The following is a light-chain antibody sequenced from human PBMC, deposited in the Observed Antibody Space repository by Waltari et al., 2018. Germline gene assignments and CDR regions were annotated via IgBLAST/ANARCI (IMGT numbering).Light chain of an antibody. V-gene: IGLV1-40*01. CDR1: KSKIGADFD. CDR2: RFA. J-gene: IGLJ2*01. CDR3: QSYDTTLSAVV. Sequence: QSVLTQPPSVSGAPGQRVTISCSGTKSKIGADFDVHWYQQVPGTTPKHLLHRFANRPSGVSDRFSGLKSGASASLVITGLQAEDEAMYYCQSYDTTLSAVVFGGGTRLTV.